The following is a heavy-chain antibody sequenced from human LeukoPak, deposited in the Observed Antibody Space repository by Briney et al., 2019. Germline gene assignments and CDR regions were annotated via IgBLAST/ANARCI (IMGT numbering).Heavy chain of an antibody. CDR1: GASFNTYY. CDR2: VKHDGDT. CDR3: ARGPVALPNDRLSLFFDF. Sequence: SETLSLTCAAYGASFNTYYWRWIRQSPDKGLEWIGEVKHDGDTNVNPSLRSRVVMSVDASKNQFSLKMTSVTAADTAIYFCARGPVALPNDRLSLFFDFWGQGTLVTVSS. D-gene: IGHD2-8*01. V-gene: IGHV4-34*01. J-gene: IGHJ5*01.